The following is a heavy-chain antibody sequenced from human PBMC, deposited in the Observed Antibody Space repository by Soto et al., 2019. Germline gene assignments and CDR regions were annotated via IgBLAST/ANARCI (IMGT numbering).Heavy chain of an antibody. CDR2: INQDGSEK. Sequence: LRLSCAASGFTFSSYWMDWVRQAPGKGLEWVANINQDGSEKHYVASVKGRFTISRDNAKNSLYLQMSSLTAEDSALYYCSPSLDYWGRGALVTVSS. J-gene: IGHJ4*02. V-gene: IGHV3-7*01. CDR1: GFTFSSYW. CDR3: SPSLDY.